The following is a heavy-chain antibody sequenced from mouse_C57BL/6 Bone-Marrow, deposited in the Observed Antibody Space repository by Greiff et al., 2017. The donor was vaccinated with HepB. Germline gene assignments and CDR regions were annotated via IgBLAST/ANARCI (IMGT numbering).Heavy chain of an antibody. CDR2: IYPGGGYT. Sequence: QVQLQQSGAELVRPGPSVKMSCKASGYTFTNYWIGWAKQRPGHGLEWIGDIYPGGGYTNYNEKFKGKATLTADKSSSTAYMQFSSLTSEDSAIYYCARSRDPPFAYWGQGTTLTVSS. V-gene: IGHV1-63*01. CDR1: GYTFTNYW. CDR3: ARSRDPPFAY. J-gene: IGHJ2*01.